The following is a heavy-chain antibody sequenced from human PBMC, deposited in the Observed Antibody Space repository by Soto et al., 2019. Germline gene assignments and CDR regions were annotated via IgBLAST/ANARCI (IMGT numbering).Heavy chain of an antibody. D-gene: IGHD5-12*01. CDR3: ARDSRPRKWLRFSDYFDY. CDR2: ISSSGSTI. J-gene: IGHJ4*02. V-gene: IGHV3-11*01. CDR1: GFTFSDYY. Sequence: GGSLRLSCAASGFTFSDYYMSWIRQAPGKGLEWVSYISSSGSTIYYADSVKGRFTISRDNAKNSLYLQMNSLRAEDTAVYYCARDSRPRKWLRFSDYFDYWGQGTLVTVSS.